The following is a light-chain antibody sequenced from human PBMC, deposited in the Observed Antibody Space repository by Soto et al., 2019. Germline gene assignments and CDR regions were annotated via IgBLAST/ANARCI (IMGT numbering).Light chain of an antibody. J-gene: IGKJ4*01. CDR2: GAS. Sequence: EIVMTQSPATLSVSPGESATLSCRASQSVRSNLAWYQQKPGQAPRLLIYGASTRATGIPARFSGSGSGTEFTLTISSLQSEDFALYYCQQYNNWPPLTFGGGTKVEIK. V-gene: IGKV3-15*01. CDR1: QSVRSN. CDR3: QQYNNWPPLT.